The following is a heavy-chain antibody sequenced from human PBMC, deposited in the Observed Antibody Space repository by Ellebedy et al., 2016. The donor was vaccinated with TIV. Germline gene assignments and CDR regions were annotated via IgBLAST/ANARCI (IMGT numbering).Heavy chain of an antibody. CDR2: IYHSGST. CDR1: GGSISSNNHY. V-gene: IGHV4-39*07. D-gene: IGHD5-18*01. J-gene: IGHJ5*02. CDR3: ARGERGYSYGYWFDP. Sequence: MPSETLSLTCPVPGGSISSNNHYWGWIRQPPGMGLEWIGRIYHSGSTYYNPSLKSRVTITVDTSKNQLSLKLSSVTAADTAVYYCARGERGYSYGYWFDPWGQGTLVTVSS.